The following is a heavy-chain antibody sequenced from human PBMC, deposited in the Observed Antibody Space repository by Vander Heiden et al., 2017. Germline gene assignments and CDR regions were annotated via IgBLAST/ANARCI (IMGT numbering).Heavy chain of an antibody. V-gene: IGHV3-53*01. J-gene: IGHJ4*02. CDR3: ATGRGGYDTLGN. CDR1: GFTVITNY. Sequence: EVQLVESGGGLQPGGSLRLSCAAPGFTVITNYLTGVRQAPGKGLEWVSVIYADGGTNYADSAKGRFTISRDNSMNTLFLQMNTLRAEDTAVYYCATGRGGYDTLGNWGQGILVTVSS. CDR2: IYADGGT. D-gene: IGHD5-12*01.